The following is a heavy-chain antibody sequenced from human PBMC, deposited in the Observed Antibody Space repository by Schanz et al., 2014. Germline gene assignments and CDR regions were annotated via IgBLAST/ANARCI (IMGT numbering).Heavy chain of an antibody. D-gene: IGHD3-9*01. J-gene: IGHJ4*02. Sequence: QVQLVESGGGVVQPGRSLRLSCAASGFTFSSYGMHWVRQAPGKGLEWVAVIWSDGSGKYYADSVKGRFTISRDNSKNTLYLQMNSLRAEDTAVYYCARDSRPNYDFLTAYYSIDYWGQGTLVTVSS. V-gene: IGHV3-33*01. CDR3: ARDSRPNYDFLTAYYSIDY. CDR2: IWSDGSGK. CDR1: GFTFSSYG.